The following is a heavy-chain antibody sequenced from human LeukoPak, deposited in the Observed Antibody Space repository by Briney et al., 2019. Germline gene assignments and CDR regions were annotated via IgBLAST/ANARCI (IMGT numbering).Heavy chain of an antibody. J-gene: IGHJ4*02. V-gene: IGHV3-49*04. CDR1: GFTFGAYA. CDR2: IRSRTYGGTT. CDR3: ARDQYAGYDPYYFDY. Sequence: GGSLRLSCTASGFTFGAYAMAWVRQAPGKGLEWVSFIRSRTYGGTTEYAASVKGRFTISRDDSKSIAYLQMNSLKTEDTAVYYCARDQYAGYDPYYFDYWGQGTLVTVSS. D-gene: IGHD2-2*01.